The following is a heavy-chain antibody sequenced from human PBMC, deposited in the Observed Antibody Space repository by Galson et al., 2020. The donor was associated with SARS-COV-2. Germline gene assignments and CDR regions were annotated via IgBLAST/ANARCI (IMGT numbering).Heavy chain of an antibody. V-gene: IGHV5-51*01. D-gene: IGHD2-21*01. J-gene: IGHJ6*02. Sequence: ESLKISFQGSGNTFTNYWIAWVRQMPGKGLESIGIIYPGDSETRYSPSFQGQVTFSADKSISTAYLQWGSLKASDTAIYFCARRPYCSSTTCPYGVESTYYGMDVWGQGTTVTVSS. CDR2: IYPGDSET. CDR3: ARRPYCSSTTCPYGVESTYYGMDV. CDR1: GNTFTNYW.